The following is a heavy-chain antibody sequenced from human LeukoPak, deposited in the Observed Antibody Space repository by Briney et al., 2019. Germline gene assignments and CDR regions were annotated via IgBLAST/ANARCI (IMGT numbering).Heavy chain of an antibody. CDR3: AREGWGVVPDYFDY. CDR2: ISAYNGNT. D-gene: IGHD3-16*01. Sequence: GASVKISCKASGYTFTSYGISWVRQAPGQGLEWMGWISAYNGNTNYAQKLQGRVTMTTDTSTSTACMELRSLRSDDTAVYYCAREGWGVVPDYFDYWGQGTLVTVSS. V-gene: IGHV1-18*01. J-gene: IGHJ4*02. CDR1: GYTFTSYG.